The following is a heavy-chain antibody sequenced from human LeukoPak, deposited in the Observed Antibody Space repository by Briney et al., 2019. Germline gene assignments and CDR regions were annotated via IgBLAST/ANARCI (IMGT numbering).Heavy chain of an antibody. Sequence: PGGSLRLSCAASGFSFSVYGVHWVRQAPGKGLEWVAVIWYDGSIKYYADSVKGRFSISRDNSRNTVYLQMNSLRAEDTAVYYCVKGLNWYFDLWGRGTLVTVSS. J-gene: IGHJ2*01. CDR3: VKGLNWYFDL. V-gene: IGHV3-33*06. CDR2: IWYDGSIK. CDR1: GFSFSVYG.